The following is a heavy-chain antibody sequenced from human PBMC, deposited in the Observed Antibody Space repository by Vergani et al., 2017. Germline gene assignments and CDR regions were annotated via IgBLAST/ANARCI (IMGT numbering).Heavy chain of an antibody. D-gene: IGHD3-16*01. V-gene: IGHV1-69*02. J-gene: IGHJ4*02. CDR1: GGTFSSYT. CDR3: ASPTHGITFPYN. CDR2: IIPILGIA. Sequence: QVQLVQSGAEVKKPGSSVKVSCKASGGTFSSYTISWVRQAPGQGLERMGRIIPILGIANYAQKFQGRVTITADKSTSTAYMELSSLRSEDTAVYYCASPTHGITFPYNWGQGTLVTVSS.